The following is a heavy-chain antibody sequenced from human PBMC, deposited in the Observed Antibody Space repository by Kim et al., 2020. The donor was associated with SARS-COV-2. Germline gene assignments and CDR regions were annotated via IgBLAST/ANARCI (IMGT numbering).Heavy chain of an antibody. CDR2: IYTSGST. CDR3: AREGGSSGIGVFDY. CDR1: GGSISSYY. Sequence: SETLSLTCTVSGGSISSYYWSWIRQPAGKGLEWIGRIYTSGSTNYNPSLKSRVTMSVDTSKNQFYLKLSSVTAADTAVYYCAREGGSSGIGVFDYWGQGTLVTVSS. D-gene: IGHD3-10*01. V-gene: IGHV4-4*07. J-gene: IGHJ4*02.